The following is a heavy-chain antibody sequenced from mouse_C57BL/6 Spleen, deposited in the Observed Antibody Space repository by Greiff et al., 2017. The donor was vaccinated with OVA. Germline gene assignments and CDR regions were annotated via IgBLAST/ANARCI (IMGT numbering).Heavy chain of an antibody. V-gene: IGHV1-80*01. J-gene: IGHJ3*01. CDR2: IYPGDGDT. D-gene: IGHD2-1*01. Sequence: VKLQQSGAELVKPGASVKISCKASGYAFSSYWMNWVKQRPGKGLEWIGQIYPGDGDTNYNGKFKGKATLTADKSSSTAYMQLSSLTSEDSAVYFCARRDYGNFWFACWGQGTLVTVSA. CDR1: GYAFSSYW. CDR3: ARRDYGNFWFAC.